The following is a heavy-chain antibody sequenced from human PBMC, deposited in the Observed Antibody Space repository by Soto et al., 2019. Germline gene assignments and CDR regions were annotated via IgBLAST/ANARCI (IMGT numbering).Heavy chain of an antibody. V-gene: IGHV4-34*01. CDR3: ARGAAYGGSPSDY. D-gene: IGHD3-16*01. Sequence: QVQLQQWGAGLLKPSETLSLTCAVYGGSFSGYYWSWIRQPPGKGLEWIGEINHSGSTNYNPSLKSRVTISVDTSKNQFSLTLSSVTAADSAVYYCARGAAYGGSPSDYWGQGTLVTVSS. CDR2: INHSGST. CDR1: GGSFSGYY. J-gene: IGHJ4*02.